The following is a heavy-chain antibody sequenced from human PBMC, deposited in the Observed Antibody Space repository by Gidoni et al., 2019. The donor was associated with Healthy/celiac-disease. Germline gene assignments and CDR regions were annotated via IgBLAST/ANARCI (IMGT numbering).Heavy chain of an antibody. CDR1: GFSLSNARMG. CDR3: ARNDGDLVARKFLFDY. D-gene: IGHD2-8*02. J-gene: IGHJ4*02. V-gene: IGHV2-26*01. Sequence: QVTLKESGPVLVKPTETLTLTCSVSGFSLSNARMGVSWIRQPPGKALEWLAHIFSNDEKSYSTSLKSRLTISKDTSKSQVVLTMTNMDPVDTATYYCARNDGDLVARKFLFDYWGQGTLVTVSS. CDR2: IFSNDEK.